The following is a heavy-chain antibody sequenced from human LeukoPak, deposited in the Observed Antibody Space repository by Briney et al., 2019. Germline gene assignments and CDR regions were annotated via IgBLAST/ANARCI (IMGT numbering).Heavy chain of an antibody. CDR3: ARRAGAYSHPYDY. V-gene: IGHV3-74*01. CDR1: RFTFTSYW. D-gene: IGHD4/OR15-4a*01. J-gene: IGHJ4*02. Sequence: GGSLRLSCAASRFTFTSYWMNWVRQAPGKVLMWVARLNNDGTITSYADSVKGRFTISRDNAKNSLYLQMNSLRAEDTAVYYCARRAGAYSHPYDYWGQGTLVTVSS. CDR2: LNNDGTIT.